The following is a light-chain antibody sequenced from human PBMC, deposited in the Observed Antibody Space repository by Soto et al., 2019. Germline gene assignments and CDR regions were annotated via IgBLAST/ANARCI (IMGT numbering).Light chain of an antibody. CDR1: QSISSW. Sequence: IQITQSPSTLSASVGDRVTITFRASQSISSWLAWYQQKPGKAPKVLIYDASSLESGVPSRFSGSGSGTEFTLTISSLQPDDFATYYFQQYNTYSTFGEGTKVDI. CDR2: DAS. V-gene: IGKV1-5*01. CDR3: QQYNTYST. J-gene: IGKJ1*01.